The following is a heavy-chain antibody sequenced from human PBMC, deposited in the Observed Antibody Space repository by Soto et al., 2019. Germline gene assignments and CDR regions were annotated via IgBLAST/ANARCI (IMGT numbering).Heavy chain of an antibody. D-gene: IGHD4-17*01. Sequence: EVRLEESGGGVVRPGGSLRLSCAAHGFTFDDYGMSWVRQPPXXXLEWVCSVNWNGGSTHYAVSVKGRFTVSRDNAQNXXXXXXXXXXXXXXXXXYXXXXXAXXYGDYETDDFDFWGRGTLVTVSS. V-gene: IGHV3-20*01. CDR2: VNWNGGST. J-gene: IGHJ4*02. CDR1: GFTFDDYG. CDR3: XXXXAXXYGDYETDDFDF.